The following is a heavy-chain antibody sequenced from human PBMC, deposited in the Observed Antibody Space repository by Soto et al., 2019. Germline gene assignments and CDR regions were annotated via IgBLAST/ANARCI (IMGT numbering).Heavy chain of an antibody. J-gene: IGHJ4*02. D-gene: IGHD2-21*01. CDR3: PREDSALLELEY. CDR2: FNPNSGDT. Sequence: ASVKVSCKATGYTFTAYSMHWVRQAPGQGLECIGWFNPNSGDTVYAEKFQGRVTLTRDTSISTAYMELSSLRSDDTAIYYCPREDSALLELEYWGQGTLVTVPQ. CDR1: GYTFTAYS. V-gene: IGHV1-2*02.